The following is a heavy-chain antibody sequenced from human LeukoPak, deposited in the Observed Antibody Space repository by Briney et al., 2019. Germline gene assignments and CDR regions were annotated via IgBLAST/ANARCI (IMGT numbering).Heavy chain of an antibody. CDR1: GFTLRSYG. J-gene: IGHJ4*02. V-gene: IGHV3-21*01. D-gene: IGHD1-26*01. CDR2: ISTSSYYI. Sequence: PGGSLRLSCAASGFTLRSYGMNWVRQAPRKGLEWVSYISTSSYYIYYADSVKGRFTISRDDAKNSLYLQMHSLRTEDTAVYYCARDASGSSTGLIDSWGQGTLVTVSS. CDR3: ARDASGSSTGLIDS.